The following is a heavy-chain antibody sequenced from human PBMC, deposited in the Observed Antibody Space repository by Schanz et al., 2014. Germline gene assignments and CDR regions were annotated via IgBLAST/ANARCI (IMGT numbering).Heavy chain of an antibody. J-gene: IGHJ4*02. D-gene: IGHD4-17*01. CDR3: ARRLRGFDY. V-gene: IGHV4-59*08. CDR1: GGSISTYY. Sequence: QVQLQESGPGLVKPSETLSLTCTVSGGSISTYYWSWIRQPPGKGLEWIGYIYYTGHTYYNPSLKSRVPISVDTSKTPSSLKMFSVTAADTAVYYCARRLRGFDYWGQGTLVTVSS. CDR2: IYYTGHT.